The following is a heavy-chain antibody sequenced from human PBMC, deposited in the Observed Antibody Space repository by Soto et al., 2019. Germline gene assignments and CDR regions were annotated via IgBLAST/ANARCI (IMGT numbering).Heavy chain of an antibody. J-gene: IGHJ5*02. CDR3: ARHRSLPSSWFDP. Sequence: EYLKISCKGSGYRFTNYWIHWVPQLPGKGLEWMGTIYPVDSSTRYSPSFQGQVTISADKSISTAYLQWSSLKASDTAMYSWARHRSLPSSWFDPWGQGTLVTVSS. CDR1: GYRFTNYW. CDR2: IYPVDSST. V-gene: IGHV5-51*01.